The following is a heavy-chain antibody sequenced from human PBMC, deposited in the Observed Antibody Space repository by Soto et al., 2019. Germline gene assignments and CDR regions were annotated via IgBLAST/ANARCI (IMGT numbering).Heavy chain of an antibody. V-gene: IGHV4-59*01. Sequence: PSETLSLTXTVSGGSISSYYWSWIRQPPGKGLEWIGYIYYSGSTNYNPSLKSRVTISVDTSKNQFSLKLSSVTAADTAVYYCARVPKPYYSSGRYERGYYFDYWGQGTLVTVSS. CDR3: ARVPKPYYSSGRYERGYYFDY. CDR1: GGSISSYY. J-gene: IGHJ4*02. D-gene: IGHD6-19*01. CDR2: IYYSGST.